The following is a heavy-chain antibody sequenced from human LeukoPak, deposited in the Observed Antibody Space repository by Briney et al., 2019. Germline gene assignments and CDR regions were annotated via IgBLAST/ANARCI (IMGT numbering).Heavy chain of an antibody. J-gene: IGHJ4*02. D-gene: IGHD3-9*01. V-gene: IGHV4-39*01. CDR2: IYYSGST. Sequence: SETLSLTCTVSGGSISSSSYYWGWIRQPPGKGLEWIGSIYYSGSTYYNPSLKSRVTISVDTSKNQFSLKLSSVTAADTAVYYCARGGGDILTGYYYYWGQGTLVTVSS. CDR3: ARGGGDILTGYYYY. CDR1: GGSISSSSYY.